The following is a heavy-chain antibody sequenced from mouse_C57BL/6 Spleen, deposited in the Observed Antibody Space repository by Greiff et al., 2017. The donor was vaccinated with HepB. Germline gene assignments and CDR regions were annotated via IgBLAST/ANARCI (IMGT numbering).Heavy chain of an antibody. CDR2: IYPRSGNT. Sequence: VKLQQSGAELARPGASVKLSCKASGYTFTSYGISWVKQRTGQGLEWIGEIYPRSGNTYYNEKFKGKATLTADKSSSTAYMELRSLTSEDSAVYFCASGDVGAWFAYWGQGTLVTVSA. V-gene: IGHV1-81*01. D-gene: IGHD3-3*01. J-gene: IGHJ3*01. CDR3: ASGDVGAWFAY. CDR1: GYTFTSYG.